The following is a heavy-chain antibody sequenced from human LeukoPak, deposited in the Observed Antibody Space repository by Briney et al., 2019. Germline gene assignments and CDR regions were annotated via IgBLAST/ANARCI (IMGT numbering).Heavy chain of an antibody. V-gene: IGHV3-7*01. CDR3: AKEELLWFGGKYYFDY. D-gene: IGHD3-10*01. J-gene: IGHJ4*02. Sequence: GGSLRLSCAASGFTFSRYWMSWVRQAPGKGLEWVANIKEDGSEKKYADSVKGRFTISRDNAKNSLYLQMNSLRAEDTAVYYCAKEELLWFGGKYYFDYWGQGTLVTVSS. CDR1: GFTFSRYW. CDR2: IKEDGSEK.